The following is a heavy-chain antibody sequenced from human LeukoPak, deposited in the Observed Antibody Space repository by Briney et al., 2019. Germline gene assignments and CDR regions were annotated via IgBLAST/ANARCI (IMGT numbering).Heavy chain of an antibody. CDR3: GIGRKFDWLLCHH. V-gene: IGHV1-24*01. CDR2: FDPEGGET. D-gene: IGHD3-9*01. CDR1: GYTLTDVS. J-gene: IGHJ5*02. Sequence: GASVKVSCKISGYTLTDVSMHWVRQAPGKGLEWMGGFDPEGGETVHAQKFQGRVTMTEDPSADTAYMELRSLSSEDTAVYYCGIGRKFDWLLCHHWGQGTLVTVSS.